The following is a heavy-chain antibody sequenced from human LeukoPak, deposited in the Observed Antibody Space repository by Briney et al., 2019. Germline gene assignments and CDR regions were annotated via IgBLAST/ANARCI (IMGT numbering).Heavy chain of an antibody. CDR3: ARRGGGRDYYYMDV. J-gene: IGHJ6*03. CDR2: IYAGDSDT. Sequence: SGESLKISCKGSGYIFPNYWLGWVRQMPGKGLEWMGFIYAGDSDTTYSPSFQGQVTISADKSINTVYLQWSNLKASDTATYYCARRGGGRDYYYMDVWGKGTTVTVSS. CDR1: GYIFPNYW. V-gene: IGHV5-51*01. D-gene: IGHD3-16*01.